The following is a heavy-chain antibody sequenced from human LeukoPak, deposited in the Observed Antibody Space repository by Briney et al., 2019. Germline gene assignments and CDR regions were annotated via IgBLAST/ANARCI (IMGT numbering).Heavy chain of an antibody. CDR1: GFTFSSYE. V-gene: IGHV3-48*03. Sequence: GGSLRLSCAASGFTFSSYEMNWVRQAPGKGLEWVSYISSSGSTIYYADSVKGRFTISRDNAKNSLYLQMNSLRAEDTAVYYCARDSFGPYVRDVGAQGPRVPVPS. J-gene: IGHJ6*02. D-gene: IGHD3-16*01. CDR2: ISSSGSTI. CDR3: ARDSFGPYVRDV.